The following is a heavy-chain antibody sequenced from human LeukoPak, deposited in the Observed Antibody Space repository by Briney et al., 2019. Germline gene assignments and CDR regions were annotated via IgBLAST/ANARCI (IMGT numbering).Heavy chain of an antibody. J-gene: IGHJ4*02. CDR3: ASSSSGWYGGFDY. CDR1: GGTFSSYA. CDR2: IIPILGIA. V-gene: IGHV1-69*04. Sequence: SVKVSCKASGGTFSSYAISWVRQAPGQGLEWMGRIIPILGIANYAQKFQGRVTITADKSTSTAYMELSSLRSEDTAVYYCASSSSGWYGGFDYWGQGTLVTVSS. D-gene: IGHD6-19*01.